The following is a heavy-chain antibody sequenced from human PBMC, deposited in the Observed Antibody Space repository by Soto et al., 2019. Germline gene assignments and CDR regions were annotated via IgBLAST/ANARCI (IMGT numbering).Heavy chain of an antibody. J-gene: IGHJ4*02. D-gene: IGHD6-13*01. Sequence: QVQLVQSGPEVKKPGASVKVSCKASGYTFTNYGISWGRQAPGQGLEWMGWISPDNRNTDYAQRFQGRVTMTTDTSTNIAYMELRSLTSDDTAVYYCARDRSNSEYWGQGTLVRVSS. CDR1: GYTFTNYG. CDR2: ISPDNRNT. CDR3: ARDRSNSEY. V-gene: IGHV1-18*01.